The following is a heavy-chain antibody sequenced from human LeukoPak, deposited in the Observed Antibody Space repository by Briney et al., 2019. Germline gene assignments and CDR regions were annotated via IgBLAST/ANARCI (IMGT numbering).Heavy chain of an antibody. J-gene: IGHJ3*02. D-gene: IGHD3-9*01. CDR1: GFTFSSYW. Sequence: PGGSLRLSCAASGFTFSSYWMSWVRQAPGKGLEWVANIKQDGSEKYYVDSVKGRFTISRDNAKNSLYLQMNSLRAEDTAVYYCARVSYDILTGYSGDDAFDIWGQGTMVTVSS. CDR2: IKQDGSEK. CDR3: ARVSYDILTGYSGDDAFDI. V-gene: IGHV3-7*03.